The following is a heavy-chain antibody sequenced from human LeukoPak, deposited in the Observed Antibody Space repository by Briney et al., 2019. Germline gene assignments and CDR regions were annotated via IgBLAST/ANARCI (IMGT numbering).Heavy chain of an antibody. D-gene: IGHD3-3*01. Sequence: GASVKVSCKASGYTFTGYFMHWVRQAPGQGLEWMGWINPNSGGTNYAQKFQGRVTMTRDTSISAAYMELSSLKSDDTAVYYCATTQSGFTRSLLPHGGYYLDYWGQGTLVTVSS. V-gene: IGHV1-2*02. J-gene: IGHJ4*02. CDR1: GYTFTGYF. CDR3: ATTQSGFTRSLLPHGGYYLDY. CDR2: INPNSGGT.